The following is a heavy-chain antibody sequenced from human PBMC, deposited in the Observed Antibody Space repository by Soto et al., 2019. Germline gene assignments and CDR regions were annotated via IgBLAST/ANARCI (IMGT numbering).Heavy chain of an antibody. CDR1: GGSISSYY. V-gene: IGHV4-59*01. CDR2: IYYSGST. J-gene: IGHJ4*02. CDR3: ARDRYYYDSSGYPKGIYFDY. D-gene: IGHD3-22*01. Sequence: SETLSLTCTVSGGSISSYYWSWIRQPPGKGLEWIGYIYYSGSTNYNPSLKSRVTISVDTSKNQFSLKLSSVTAADTAVYYCARDRYYYDSSGYPKGIYFDYWGQGTLVTVSS.